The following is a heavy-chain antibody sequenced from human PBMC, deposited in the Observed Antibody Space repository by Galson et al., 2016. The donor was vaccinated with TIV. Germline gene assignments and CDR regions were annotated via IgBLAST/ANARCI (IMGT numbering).Heavy chain of an antibody. J-gene: IGHJ3*02. CDR1: GPSINSGSF. V-gene: IGHV4-38-2*02. D-gene: IGHD7-27*01. CDR2: ISHSGVA. Sequence: ETLSLTCGVSGPSINSGSFWGWIRQPPGKGLEWIGSISHSGVAHYRPSLMSRVTISVDTSKKQISLKLKSVTAADTAMYYCARDLGLGAFDIWGQGTMVTVSS. CDR3: ARDLGLGAFDI.